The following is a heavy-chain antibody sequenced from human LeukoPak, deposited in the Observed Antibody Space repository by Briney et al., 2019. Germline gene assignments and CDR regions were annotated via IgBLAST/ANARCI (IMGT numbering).Heavy chain of an antibody. J-gene: IGHJ4*02. CDR3: ARASDILAAAGKYYFDY. V-gene: IGHV1-2*06. CDR2: INPNSGGT. Sequence: ASVKVSCKASGYTFTGYYMHWLRQAPVQGLEWMGRINPNSGGTNYAQKFQGRVTMTRDTSISTAYMELSRLRSDDTAVYYCARASDILAAAGKYYFDYWGQGTLVTVSS. CDR1: GYTFTGYY. D-gene: IGHD6-13*01.